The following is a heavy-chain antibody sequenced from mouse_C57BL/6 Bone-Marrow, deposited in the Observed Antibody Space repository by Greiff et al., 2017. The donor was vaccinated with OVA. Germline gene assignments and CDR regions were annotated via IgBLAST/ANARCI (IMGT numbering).Heavy chain of an antibody. CDR2: INPSSGYT. D-gene: IGHD2-5*01. Sequence: VQLQQSGAELAKPGASVKLSCKASGYTFTSYWMHWVQQRPGQGLEWIGYINPSSGYTKYNQKFKDKAPLTADKSSSTAYMQLSSLTYEDSAVYYCANSYYSNYRFAYWGQGTLVTVSA. CDR3: ANSYYSNYRFAY. CDR1: GYTFTSYW. J-gene: IGHJ3*01. V-gene: IGHV1-7*01.